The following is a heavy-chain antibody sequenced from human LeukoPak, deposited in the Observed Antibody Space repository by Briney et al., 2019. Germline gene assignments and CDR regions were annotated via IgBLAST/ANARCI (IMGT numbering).Heavy chain of an antibody. J-gene: IGHJ4*02. CDR3: ARAGIQLWLRLFDY. V-gene: IGHV4-39*07. CDR2: IYYSGST. CDR1: GGSISSNDYY. Sequence: PSETLSLTCTVSGGSISSNDYYWGWIRQPPGKGLEWIGSIYYSGSTYYNPSLKSRVTISVDTSKNQFSLKLSSVTAADTAVYYCARAGIQLWLRLFDYWGQGTLVTVSS. D-gene: IGHD5-18*01.